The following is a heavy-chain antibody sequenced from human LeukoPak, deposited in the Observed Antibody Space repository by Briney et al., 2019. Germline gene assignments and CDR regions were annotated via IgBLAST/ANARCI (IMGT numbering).Heavy chain of an antibody. D-gene: IGHD3-22*01. CDR3: ARGGYDSSGPPTPL. CDR1: GFTFSDYY. Sequence: GGSLRLSCAASGFTFSDYYMSWIRQAPGEGLEWVSYISSSGSTICYADSVKGRFTISRDNAKNSLYLQMNSLRAEDTAVYYCARGGYDSSGPPTPLWGQGTLVTVSS. CDR2: ISSSGSTI. V-gene: IGHV3-11*01. J-gene: IGHJ4*02.